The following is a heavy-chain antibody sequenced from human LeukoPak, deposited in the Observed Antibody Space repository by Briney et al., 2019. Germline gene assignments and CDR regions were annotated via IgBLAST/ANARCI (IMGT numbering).Heavy chain of an antibody. J-gene: IGHJ5*02. V-gene: IGHV3-20*01. CDR1: GFTFYDYG. CDR2: INWNGGST. D-gene: IGHD3-22*01. Sequence: GGSLRLSCAASGFTFYDYGMSWVRHAPGKRLEWVSGINWNGGSTGYADSVKGRFTISRDNAKNSLYLQMNSLRAEDTALYHCARVRLTTNSFDPWGQGTLVTVSS. CDR3: ARVRLTTNSFDP.